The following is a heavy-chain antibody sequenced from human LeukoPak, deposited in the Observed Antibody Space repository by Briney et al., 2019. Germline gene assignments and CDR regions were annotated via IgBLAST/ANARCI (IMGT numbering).Heavy chain of an antibody. CDR2: IKSKTDGGTT. V-gene: IGHV3-15*01. CDR3: TTTDYDSSGYYYGYFDY. CDR1: GFTFSNAW. J-gene: IGHJ4*02. Sequence: GGSLRLSCAASGFTFSNAWMSWVRQAPGKGLEWVGRIKSKTDGGTTDYAAPVKGRFTISRDDSKNTLYLQMNSLKTEDTAVYYCTTTDYDSSGYYYGYFDYWGQGTLVTVSS. D-gene: IGHD3-22*01.